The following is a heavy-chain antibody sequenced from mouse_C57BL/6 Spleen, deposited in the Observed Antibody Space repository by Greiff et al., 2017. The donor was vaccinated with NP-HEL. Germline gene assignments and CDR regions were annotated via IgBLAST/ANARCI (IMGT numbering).Heavy chain of an antibody. CDR1: GYTFTSYW. CDR3: ARFATTGGYWYFDV. Sequence: QVQLQQSGTELVKPGASVKLSCKASGYTFTSYWMHWVKQRPGQGLEWIGNINPSNGGNNYNEKFKSKATLTVDKSSSTAYMQLSSLTSEDSAVYYCARFATTGGYWYFDVWGTGTTVTVSS. J-gene: IGHJ1*03. D-gene: IGHD1-1*01. CDR2: INPSNGGN. V-gene: IGHV1-53*01.